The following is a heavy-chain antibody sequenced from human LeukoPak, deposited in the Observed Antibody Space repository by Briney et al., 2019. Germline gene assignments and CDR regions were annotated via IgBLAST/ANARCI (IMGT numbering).Heavy chain of an antibody. Sequence: ASVKVSCKASGYTFTGYYMHWVRQAPGQGLEWMGWINPNSGGTNYAQKFQGRVTMTRDTSISTAYMELSRLRSDDTAVYYCATAASVPYYEPKLAFDYWGQGTLVTVSS. J-gene: IGHJ4*02. V-gene: IGHV1-2*02. CDR3: ATAASVPYYEPKLAFDY. D-gene: IGHD3-22*01. CDR2: INPNSGGT. CDR1: GYTFTGYY.